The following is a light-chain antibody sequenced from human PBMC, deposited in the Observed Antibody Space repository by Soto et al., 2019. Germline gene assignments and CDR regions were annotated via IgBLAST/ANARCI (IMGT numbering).Light chain of an antibody. CDR3: MQGTHWPRT. J-gene: IGKJ1*01. CDR2: KVS. V-gene: IGKV2-30*01. Sequence: DVVMTQSPLSLPVTLGQPASISCRSSQSLVYSDGNTYLTWFQQRPGQSPRRLIHKVSNRDSGVPDRFSGSGSGTDFTLKISRVEAEDVGVYYCMQGTHWPRTFGQGTKVEIK. CDR1: QSLVYSDGNTY.